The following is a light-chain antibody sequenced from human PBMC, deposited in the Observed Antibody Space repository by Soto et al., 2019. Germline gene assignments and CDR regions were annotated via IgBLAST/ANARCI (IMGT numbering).Light chain of an antibody. CDR2: DAS. CDR3: QQGSNWPLT. Sequence: EIVLTQSPATLSLSPGERATLSCRASQSVSSYLAWYQQKPDQAPRLLISDASNRATGIPARFSGSGSGTDFTLTISSLEPEDFAVYYCQQGSNWPLTFGAGTKVEI. CDR1: QSVSSY. J-gene: IGKJ4*01. V-gene: IGKV3-11*01.